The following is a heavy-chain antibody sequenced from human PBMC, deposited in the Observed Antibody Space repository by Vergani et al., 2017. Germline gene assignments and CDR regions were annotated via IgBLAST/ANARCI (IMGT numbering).Heavy chain of an antibody. CDR3: ARDRVGAPLDAFDI. CDR1: GGTFSSYA. CDR2: IIPIFGTA. Sequence: QVQLVQSGAEVKKPGSSVKVSCKASGGTFSSYAISWVRQAPGQGLEWMGGIIPIFGTANYAQKFQGRVTITADKSTSTAYMELSSLRSEDTAAYYCARDRVGAPLDAFDIWGQGTMVTVSS. V-gene: IGHV1-69*06. D-gene: IGHD1-26*01. J-gene: IGHJ3*02.